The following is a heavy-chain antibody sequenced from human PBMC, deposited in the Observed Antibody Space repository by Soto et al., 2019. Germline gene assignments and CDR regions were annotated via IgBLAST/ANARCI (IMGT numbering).Heavy chain of an antibody. CDR2: IYYSGST. Sequence: SETLSLTCTVSGGSISSSSYYWGWIRQPPGKGLEWIGSIYYSGSTYYNPSLKSRVTISVDTSKNQFSLKLSSVTAADTAVYYCARLSGVAAAGFYYYGMDVWGQGNTVTVSS. V-gene: IGHV4-39*01. CDR1: GGSISSSSYY. CDR3: ARLSGVAAAGFYYYGMDV. J-gene: IGHJ6*02. D-gene: IGHD6-13*01.